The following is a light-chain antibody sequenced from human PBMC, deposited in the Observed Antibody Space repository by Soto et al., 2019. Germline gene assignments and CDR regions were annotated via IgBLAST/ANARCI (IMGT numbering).Light chain of an antibody. CDR3: QHYNYWPYT. V-gene: IGKV3D-20*01. Sequence: EIVLTQSPATLSLSPGDRATLSCGASQSVSNNYLAWYQQKPGLAPRLLIYDASYRANGIPDRFSGSGSGTDFTLTISSLQSEDFAVYYCQHYNYWPYTFGQGTKVDIK. CDR2: DAS. J-gene: IGKJ2*01. CDR1: QSVSNNY.